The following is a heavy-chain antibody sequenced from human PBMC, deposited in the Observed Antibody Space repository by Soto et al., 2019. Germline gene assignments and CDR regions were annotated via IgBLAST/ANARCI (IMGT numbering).Heavy chain of an antibody. J-gene: IGHJ4*02. Sequence: LSLTCTVAGGYVSGGSYYWSWIRQPQGKGLEWIGYIYYSGSTNYNPSLKSRVTISVDTSKNQFSLKLSSVTAADTAVYYCARAESPRYFDYWGQGTLVTVSS. CDR1: GGYVSGGSYY. D-gene: IGHD3-10*01. CDR3: ARAESPRYFDY. V-gene: IGHV4-61*01. CDR2: IYYSGST.